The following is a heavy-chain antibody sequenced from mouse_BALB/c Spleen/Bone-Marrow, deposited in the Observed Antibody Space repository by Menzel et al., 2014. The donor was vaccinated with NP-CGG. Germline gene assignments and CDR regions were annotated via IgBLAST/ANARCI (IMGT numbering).Heavy chain of an antibody. J-gene: IGHJ4*01. CDR2: IWAGGST. V-gene: IGHV2-9*02. CDR1: GFSLSSYG. D-gene: IGHD1-1*01. Sequence: VQVVESGPGLVAPSQSLSITCTVSGFSLSSYGVHWVRQPPGKGLEWLGVIWAGGSTNYNSALMSRLSISKDNSKSQVFLKMNSLQTDDTAMYCCARPYYYGSYYAMDYWGQGTSVTVSS. CDR3: ARPYYYGSYYAMDY.